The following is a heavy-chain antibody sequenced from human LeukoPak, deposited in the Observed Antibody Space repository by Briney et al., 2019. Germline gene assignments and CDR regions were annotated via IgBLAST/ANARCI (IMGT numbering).Heavy chain of an antibody. J-gene: IGHJ3*01. V-gene: IGHV3-13*04. Sequence: GGSLRLSCAASGLTSSTYVMHWVRHATGEGLEWVSGIGKGGDTYYVGSVKGRFTISRENAKNSLYLQMNSLRSGDTAVYYCARGGYSGFDVWGQGTVVTVSS. CDR1: GLTSSTYV. CDR2: IGKGGDT. CDR3: ARGGYSGFDV. D-gene: IGHD5-12*01.